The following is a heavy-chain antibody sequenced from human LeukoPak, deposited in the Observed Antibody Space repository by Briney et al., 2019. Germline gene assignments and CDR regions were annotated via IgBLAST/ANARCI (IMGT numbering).Heavy chain of an antibody. CDR1: GFTFSSYG. V-gene: IGHV3-30*18. D-gene: IGHD3-10*01. CDR2: ISYDGSNK. J-gene: IGHJ4*02. Sequence: GRSLRLSCAASGFTFSSYGMHWVRQAPGKGLEWVAVISYDGSNKYHADSVKGRFTISRDNSKNTLYLQMNSLRAEDTAVYYCAKDRFITMVRGVPDYWGQGTLVTVSS. CDR3: AKDRFITMVRGVPDY.